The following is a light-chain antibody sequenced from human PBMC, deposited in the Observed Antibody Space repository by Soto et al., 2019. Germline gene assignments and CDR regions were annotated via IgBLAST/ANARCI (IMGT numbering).Light chain of an antibody. J-gene: IGKJ2*01. CDR1: QTVTRNY. Sequence: DIEVTQLPGTLSLSPGERATLSCRTGQTVTRNYLAWYQQKPGQAPRLLIYGASSRATGIPDRFSGSGSGTDFTLTISRLEPEDFAVYYCQQYGSSPTFGQGTQLEIK. CDR2: GAS. CDR3: QQYGSSPT. V-gene: IGKV3-20*01.